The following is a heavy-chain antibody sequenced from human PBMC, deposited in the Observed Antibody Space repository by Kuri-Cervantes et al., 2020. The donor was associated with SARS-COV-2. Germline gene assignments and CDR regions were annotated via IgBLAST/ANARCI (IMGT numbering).Heavy chain of an antibody. Sequence: GGSLRLSCKASGGTFSSYAISWVRQAPGQGLEWMGGIIPIFGTANYAQKFQGRVTITADESTSTAYMELSSLRSEDTAVYYCARDIGARDDYWGQGTLVTVSS. CDR1: GGTFSSYA. CDR2: IIPIFGTA. J-gene: IGHJ4*02. CDR3: ARDIGARDDY. D-gene: IGHD3-10*01. V-gene: IGHV1-69*01.